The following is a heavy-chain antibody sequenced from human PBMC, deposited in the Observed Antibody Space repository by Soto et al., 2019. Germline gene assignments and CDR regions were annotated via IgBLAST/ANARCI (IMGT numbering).Heavy chain of an antibody. D-gene: IGHD2-2*02. CDR2: IYYSGST. CDR3: ARLGTGYCSSTSCYSAFDY. V-gene: IGHV4-59*01. CDR1: GGSISSYY. Sequence: QVQLQESGPGLVKPSETLSLTCTVSGGSISSYYWSWIRQPPGKGLEWIGYIYYSGSTNYNPSLKCRVTISVDTSKNQFSRKLSSVTDADTAVYYCARLGTGYCSSTSCYSAFDYWGQGTLVTVSS. J-gene: IGHJ4*02.